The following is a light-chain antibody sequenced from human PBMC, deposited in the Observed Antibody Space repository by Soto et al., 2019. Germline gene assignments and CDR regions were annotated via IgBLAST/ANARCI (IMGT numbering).Light chain of an antibody. CDR1: QTVLYSSNNKNY. Sequence: DIVMTQSPDSLAVSLGERATINCKSSQTVLYSSNNKNYLAWYQQKPGQPPKLLISWASTRESGVPDRFSGSGSGTDFTLIISSLQAEDVAVYYCQQYHTTPPVTFGQGTKVEIK. J-gene: IGKJ1*01. V-gene: IGKV4-1*01. CDR3: QQYHTTPPVT. CDR2: WAS.